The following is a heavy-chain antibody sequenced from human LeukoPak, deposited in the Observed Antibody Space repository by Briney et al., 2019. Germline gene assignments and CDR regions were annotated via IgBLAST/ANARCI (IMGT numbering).Heavy chain of an antibody. CDR1: GYSFNNEYY. CDR3: ARLRGCSSTSCPQVGWFDP. V-gene: IGHV4-38-2*02. Sequence: SETLPLTCTVSGYSFNNEYYWGWIRQPPGRGLEWIVSIHQSGSTYYNPSLKSRVTISIDTSKNQFSLKLSSVTAADTAVYYCARLRGCSSTSCPQVGWFDPWGQGTLVTVSS. CDR2: IHQSGST. J-gene: IGHJ5*02. D-gene: IGHD2-2*01.